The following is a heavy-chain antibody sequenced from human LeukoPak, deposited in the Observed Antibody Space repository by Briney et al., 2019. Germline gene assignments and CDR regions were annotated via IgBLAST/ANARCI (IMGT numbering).Heavy chain of an antibody. Sequence: GGSLRLSCAASGFTFSSYAMSWVRQAPGKGLDWVSAISGSGGSTYYADSVKGRFTISRDNSKNTLYLQMNSLRAEDTAVYYCAKDLWFGEFNTVDYWGQGTLVTVSS. CDR1: GFTFSSYA. J-gene: IGHJ4*02. D-gene: IGHD3-10*01. CDR2: ISGSGGST. V-gene: IGHV3-23*01. CDR3: AKDLWFGEFNTVDY.